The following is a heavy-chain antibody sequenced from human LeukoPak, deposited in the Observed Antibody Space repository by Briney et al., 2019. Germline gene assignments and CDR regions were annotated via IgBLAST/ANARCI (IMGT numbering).Heavy chain of an antibody. D-gene: IGHD6-13*01. J-gene: IGHJ4*02. Sequence: SETLSLTCAVSGGSISSSNWWSWVRQPPGKGLEWIGEIYHSGSTNYNPSLKSRVTISVDKSKNQFSLKLSSVTAADTAVYYCARQGHSSIYSTRATEFDYWGQGTLVTVSS. CDR2: IYHSGST. V-gene: IGHV4-4*02. CDR1: GGSISSSNW. CDR3: ARQGHSSIYSTRATEFDY.